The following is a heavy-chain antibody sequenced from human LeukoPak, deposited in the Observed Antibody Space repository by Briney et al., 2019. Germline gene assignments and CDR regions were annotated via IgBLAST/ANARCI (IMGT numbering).Heavy chain of an antibody. CDR3: ARAGYGDSDFDY. CDR1: GGSISSDDSY. CDR2: IYYSGST. V-gene: IGHV4-61*08. D-gene: IGHD4-17*01. Sequence: SETLSLTCTVSGGSISSDDSYWSWIRQPPGKGLEWIGYIYYSGSTNYNPSLKSRVTISVDTSKNQFSLKLSSVTAADTAVYYCARAGYGDSDFDYWGQGTLVTVSS. J-gene: IGHJ4*02.